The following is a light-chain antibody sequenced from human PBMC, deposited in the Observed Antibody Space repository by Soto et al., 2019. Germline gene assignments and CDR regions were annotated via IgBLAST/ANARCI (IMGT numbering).Light chain of an antibody. CDR3: SSYAGSKTV. J-gene: IGLJ1*01. V-gene: IGLV2-8*01. CDR2: EVS. Sequence: QSVLTQPPSASGSPGQSVTISCTGTSSDIGNYIYVSWYQQHPGKAPKLIIYEVSRWTSGVPDRFSGSKSGNTASLTISGLQADDEADYYCSSYAGSKTVFGTGTKATVL. CDR1: SSDIGNYIY.